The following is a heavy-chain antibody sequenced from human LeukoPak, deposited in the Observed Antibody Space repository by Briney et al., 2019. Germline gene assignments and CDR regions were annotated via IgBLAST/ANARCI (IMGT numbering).Heavy chain of an antibody. CDR2: ISYDGSNK. Sequence: GGPLRLSCAASGFTFSSYAMHWVRQAPGKGLEWVAVISYDGSNKYYADSVKGRFTISRDNSKNTLYLQMNSLRAEDTAVYYCARDGSSSWAYYYGTDVWGQGTTVTVSS. CDR1: GFTFSSYA. J-gene: IGHJ6*02. CDR3: ARDGSSSWAYYYGTDV. D-gene: IGHD6-13*01. V-gene: IGHV3-30*04.